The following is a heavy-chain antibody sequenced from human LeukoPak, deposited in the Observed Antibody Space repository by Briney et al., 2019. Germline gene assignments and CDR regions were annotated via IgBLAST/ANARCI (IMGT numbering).Heavy chain of an antibody. J-gene: IGHJ6*03. CDR2: INPNSGGT. CDR3: ARDTTGYQLLYYYYYYMDV. V-gene: IGHV1-2*06. Sequence: ASVKVSCKASGYTFTGYYMHWVRQAPGQGLEWMGRINPNSGGTNYAQKFQGRVTMTRDTSISTAYMELSRLRSDDTAVYYCARDTTGYQLLYYYYYYMDVWGKGTTVTVSS. D-gene: IGHD2-2*01. CDR1: GYTFTGYY.